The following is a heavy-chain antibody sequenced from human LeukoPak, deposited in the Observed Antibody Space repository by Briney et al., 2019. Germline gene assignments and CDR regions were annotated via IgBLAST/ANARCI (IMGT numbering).Heavy chain of an antibody. Sequence: PGGSLRLSCSAFGFTFGDYAFHWVRQAPGKGLEWLAFIRYDGSDSYYADSVEGRFTISRDNSKKTLYLQMDSLRTEDTAFYYCALIGVVIPPDTYDVWGQGTLVTVSS. D-gene: IGHD2-21*01. J-gene: IGHJ3*01. V-gene: IGHV3-30*02. CDR3: ALIGVVIPPDTYDV. CDR2: IRYDGSDS. CDR1: GFTFGDYA.